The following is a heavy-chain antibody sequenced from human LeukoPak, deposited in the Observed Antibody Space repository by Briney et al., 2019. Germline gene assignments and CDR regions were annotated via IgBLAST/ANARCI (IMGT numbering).Heavy chain of an antibody. J-gene: IGHJ4*02. CDR2: INHSGST. CDR3: AREITMVRGVIDY. V-gene: IGHV4-34*01. CDR1: GGSFSGYY. Sequence: PSETLSLTCAVYGGSFSGYYWSWIRQPPGKGLEWIGEINHSGSTNYNPSLKSRVTMSVDTSKNQFSLKLSSVTAADTAVYYCAREITMVRGVIDYWGQGTLVTVSS. D-gene: IGHD3-10*01.